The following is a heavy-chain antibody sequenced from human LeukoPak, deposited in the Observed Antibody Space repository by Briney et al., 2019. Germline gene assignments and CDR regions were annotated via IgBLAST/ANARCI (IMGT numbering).Heavy chain of an antibody. J-gene: IGHJ4*02. CDR2: ISSSSSYI. D-gene: IGHD3-22*01. CDR3: ARKAYYYDSSGATIDY. CDR1: GFTFSSYS. Sequence: PGGSLRLSCAASGFTFSSYSMNWVRQAPGKGLEWVSSISSSSSYIYYADSVKGRFTISRDNAKNSLYLQMNSLRAEDTAVYYCARKAYYYDSSGATIDYWGQGTLVTVSS. V-gene: IGHV3-21*01.